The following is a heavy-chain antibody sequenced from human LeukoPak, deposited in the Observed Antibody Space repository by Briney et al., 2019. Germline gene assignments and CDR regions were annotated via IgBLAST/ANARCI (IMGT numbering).Heavy chain of an antibody. V-gene: IGHV3-7*01. CDR2: IKQDGSEK. D-gene: IGHD3-22*01. CDR3: VRRGYYDSSGYDY. J-gene: IGHJ4*02. CDR1: GFTFSSYW. Sequence: GGSLRLSCAASGFTFSSYWMSWVRQAPGKGLEWVANIKQDGSEKYYVDSVKGRFTISRDNAKNSLYLQINSLRAEDMAIYYCVRRGYYDSSGYDYWGQGTLVTVSS.